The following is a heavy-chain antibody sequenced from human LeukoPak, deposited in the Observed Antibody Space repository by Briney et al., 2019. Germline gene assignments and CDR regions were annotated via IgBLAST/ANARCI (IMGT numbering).Heavy chain of an antibody. V-gene: IGHV4-59*06. Sequence: SETLSLTCTVSGGSISSYYWSWIRQHPGKGLEWIGYIYYSGSTYYNPSLKSRVTISVDTSKNQFSLKLSSVTAADTAVYYCATIPLYGDQNAYYFDYWGQGTLVTVSS. D-gene: IGHD4-17*01. J-gene: IGHJ4*02. CDR1: GGSISSYY. CDR3: ATIPLYGDQNAYYFDY. CDR2: IYYSGST.